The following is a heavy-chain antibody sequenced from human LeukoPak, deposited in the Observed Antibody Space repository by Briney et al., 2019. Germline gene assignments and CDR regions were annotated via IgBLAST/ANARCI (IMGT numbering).Heavy chain of an antibody. J-gene: IGHJ4*02. CDR2: IYHSGST. CDR3: ARGRTTSIVGATMRSSL. D-gene: IGHD1-26*01. Sequence: PSETLSLTCAVSGGSISSGGYSWSWIRQPPGKGLEWLGNIYHSGSTYYNPSLRSRVTISVDRSKNQFSLKLSSVTAADTAVYYCARGRTTSIVGATMRSSLWGQGTLVTVSS. V-gene: IGHV4-30-2*01. CDR1: GGSISSGGYS.